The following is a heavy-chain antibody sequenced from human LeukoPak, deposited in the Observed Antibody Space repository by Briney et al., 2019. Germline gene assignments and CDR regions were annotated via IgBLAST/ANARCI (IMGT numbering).Heavy chain of an antibody. CDR2: INHSGST. CDR1: GGSFSGYY. J-gene: IGHJ4*02. D-gene: IGHD3-10*01. V-gene: IGHV4-34*01. CDR3: ARDGSGSYYGY. Sequence: PSETLSLTCAVYGGSFSGYYWSWIRQPPGKGLEWIGEINHSGSTNYNPSLKSRVTISVDTSKNQFSLKLSSVTAVDTAVYYCARDGSGSYYGYWGQGTLVTVSS.